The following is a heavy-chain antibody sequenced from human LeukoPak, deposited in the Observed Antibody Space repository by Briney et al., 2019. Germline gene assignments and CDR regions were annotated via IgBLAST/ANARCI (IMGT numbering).Heavy chain of an antibody. CDR2: IKQDGSEK. V-gene: IGHV3-7*01. J-gene: IGHJ4*02. CDR3: PREWNGYDYVGEDY. Sequence: GGSLRLSCAASGFTFNSYWMSWVRQAPGKGLEWVANIKQDGSEKYYADSVKGRFTISRDNAKNSLYLQMNSLRAEDTAIYNCPREWNGYDYVGEDYWGQGTLVTVSS. CDR1: GFTFNSYW. D-gene: IGHD5-12*01.